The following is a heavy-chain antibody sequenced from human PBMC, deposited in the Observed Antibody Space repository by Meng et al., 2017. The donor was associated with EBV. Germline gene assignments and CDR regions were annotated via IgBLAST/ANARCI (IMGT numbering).Heavy chain of an antibody. J-gene: IGHJ4*02. Sequence: QITLKESGPTLVKPTQTLPLTCTFSGFSPSTSGVGVGWIRQPPGKALEWLALIYWDDDKRYSPSLKSRLTITKDTSKNQVVLTMTNMDPVDTATYYCAHSRVGATEFDYWGQGTLVTVSS. D-gene: IGHD1-26*01. CDR3: AHSRVGATEFDY. CDR2: IYWDDDK. CDR1: GFSPSTSGVG. V-gene: IGHV2-5*02.